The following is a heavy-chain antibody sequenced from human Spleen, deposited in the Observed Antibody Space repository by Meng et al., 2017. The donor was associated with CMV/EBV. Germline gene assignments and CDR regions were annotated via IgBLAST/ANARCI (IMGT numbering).Heavy chain of an antibody. CDR2: ISSSSSYI. Sequence: GGSLRLSCAASGFTFSSYSMNWVRQAPGKGLEWVSSISSSSSYIYYADSVKGRFTISRDNAKNSLYLQMNSLRAEDTAVYYCAKEGYSSSSLGYFDYWGQGTLVTVSS. D-gene: IGHD6-6*01. CDR3: AKEGYSSSSLGYFDY. CDR1: GFTFSSYS. V-gene: IGHV3-21*01. J-gene: IGHJ4*02.